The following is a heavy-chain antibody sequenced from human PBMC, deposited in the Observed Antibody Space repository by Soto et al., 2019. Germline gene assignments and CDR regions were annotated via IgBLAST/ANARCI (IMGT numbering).Heavy chain of an antibody. CDR3: AYSSTPFDY. CDR1: GFTFSSYS. D-gene: IGHD6-13*01. CDR2: ISSSGSST. J-gene: IGHJ4*02. V-gene: IGHV3-23*01. Sequence: GGSLRLSCAASGFTFSSYSMNWVRQAPGKGLEWVSSISSSGSSTYYADSVKGRFTISRDNSKNTLYLQMNSLRAEDTAVYYCAYSSTPFDYWGQGTLVT.